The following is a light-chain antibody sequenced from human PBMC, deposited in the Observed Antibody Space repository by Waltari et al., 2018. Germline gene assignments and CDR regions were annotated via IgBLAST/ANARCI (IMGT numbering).Light chain of an antibody. CDR1: PGIRSR. CDR2: EAS. Sequence: DIQMPQSPATLSASVGDRVPITCRARPGIRSRLAWYPQKPGKAPKFLIYEASSLESGVPSRFSGSGSGTEVTLTISSLQPDDFATYYCQQYNSGWTFGQGTKVEIK. J-gene: IGKJ1*01. CDR3: QQYNSGWT. V-gene: IGKV1-5*03.